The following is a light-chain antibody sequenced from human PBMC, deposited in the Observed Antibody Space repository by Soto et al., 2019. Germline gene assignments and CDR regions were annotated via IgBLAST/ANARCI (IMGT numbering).Light chain of an antibody. CDR1: SNDVGGYDY. J-gene: IGLJ3*02. CDR3: SSFTGSTTWV. CDR2: EVS. V-gene: IGLV2-14*01. Sequence: QSALTQAASVSGSLGQSITMFCTGTSNDVGGYDYVSWYQQHPGKAPKLIIYEVSNRPSGISNRFSGSKSANTASLTISGLQAEDEAEYYCSSFTGSTTWVFGGGTKLTVL.